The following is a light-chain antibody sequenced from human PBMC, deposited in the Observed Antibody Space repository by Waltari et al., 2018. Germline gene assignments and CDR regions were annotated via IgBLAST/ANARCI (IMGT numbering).Light chain of an antibody. CDR2: ATS. V-gene: IGKV3-20*01. CDR3: QKYGTLPAT. Sequence: EIVLTQSPGTLSLSTGERDTLSCRASQSISKYLAWYQQKPDQAPRLLTYATSTRAPGIPDRFSGSGSGTDFSLTISSLEPEDFAVYYCQKYGTLPATFGQGTKVELK. CDR1: QSISKY. J-gene: IGKJ1*01.